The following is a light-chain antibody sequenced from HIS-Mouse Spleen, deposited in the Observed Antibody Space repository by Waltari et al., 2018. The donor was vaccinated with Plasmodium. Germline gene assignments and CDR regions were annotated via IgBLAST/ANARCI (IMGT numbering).Light chain of an antibody. V-gene: IGLV3-10*01. J-gene: IGLJ3*02. CDR1: ALPKTY. CDR3: YSTDSSGNHRV. Sequence: SYELPQPPSVSVSPGQTARLTCSGDALPKTYAYWYQQKSGQAPVLVIYEDSKRPSGIPERFSGSSSGTMATLTISGAQVEDEADYYCYSTDSSGNHRVFGGGTKLTVL. CDR2: EDS.